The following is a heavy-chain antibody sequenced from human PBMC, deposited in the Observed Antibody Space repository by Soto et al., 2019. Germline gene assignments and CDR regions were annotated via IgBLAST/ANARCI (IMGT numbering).Heavy chain of an antibody. CDR3: AGGYCSGGSCNNWFDP. D-gene: IGHD2-15*01. CDR2: IIPIFGTA. V-gene: IGHV1-69*01. J-gene: IGHJ5*02. CDR1: GGTFSSYA. Sequence: QVQLVQSGAEVKKPGSSVKVSCKASGGTFSSYAISWVRQAPGQGLEWMGGIIPIFGTANNAQKFQGRVTITADESTSTAYMELSSLRSEDTAVYYCAGGYCSGGSCNNWFDPWGQGTLVTVSS.